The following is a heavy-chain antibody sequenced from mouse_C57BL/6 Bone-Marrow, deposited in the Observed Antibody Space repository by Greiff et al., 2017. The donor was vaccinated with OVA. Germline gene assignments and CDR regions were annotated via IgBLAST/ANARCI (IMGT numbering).Heavy chain of an antibody. CDR3: ARNFAY. J-gene: IGHJ3*01. V-gene: IGHV2-2*01. CDR1: GFSLTSYG. Sequence: QVQLKQSGPGLVQPLQSLSITCTVSGFSLTSYGVHWVRQSPGKGLEWLGVIWSGGSTDYNAAFISRLSISKDNSKSQVFFKMNSLQADDTAIYYCARNFAYWGQGTLVTVSA. CDR2: IWSGGST.